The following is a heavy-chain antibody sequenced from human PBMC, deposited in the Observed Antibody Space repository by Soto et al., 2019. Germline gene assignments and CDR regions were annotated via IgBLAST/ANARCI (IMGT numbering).Heavy chain of an antibody. J-gene: IGHJ4*02. CDR2: IYYSGGT. CDR3: ARESVGFGELFDY. Sequence: QVQLQESGPGLVKPSQTLSLTCTVSGGSISSGGYYWSWIRQHPGKGLEWSGYIYYSGGTYYNPSLKSRVTISVDTSKNHFSLKLSSVTAADTAVYDCARESVGFGELFDYWGQGTLVTVSS. D-gene: IGHD3-10*01. CDR1: GGSISSGGYY. V-gene: IGHV4-31*03.